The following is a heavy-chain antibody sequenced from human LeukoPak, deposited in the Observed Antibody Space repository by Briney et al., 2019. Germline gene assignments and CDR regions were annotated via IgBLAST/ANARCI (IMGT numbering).Heavy chain of an antibody. CDR2: VYYTGST. J-gene: IGHJ4*02. CDR1: GGSISSNSDY. D-gene: IGHD3-10*01. V-gene: IGHV4-39*07. Sequence: SETLSLTCTVSGGSISSNSDYWGWIRQPPGKGLEWVGTVYYTGSTYYNPSLKSRVTISVDTSKNQFSLKLNSVTAADTAVYYCARLVRGIYDYLDYWGQGTLVTVSS. CDR3: ARLVRGIYDYLDY.